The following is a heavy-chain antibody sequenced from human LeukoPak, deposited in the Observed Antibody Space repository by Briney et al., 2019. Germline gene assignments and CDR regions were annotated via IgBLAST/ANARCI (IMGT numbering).Heavy chain of an antibody. Sequence: MASETLSLTCTVSGGSISSYYWSWIRQPAGKGLEWIGRIYTSGSTNYNPSLKSRVTMSVDTSKNQFSLKLSSVTAADTAVYYCAKGGGYSSSWCLERIFDYWGQGTLVTVSS. CDR1: GGSISSYY. CDR3: AKGGGYSSSWCLERIFDY. CDR2: IYTSGST. D-gene: IGHD6-13*01. V-gene: IGHV4-4*07. J-gene: IGHJ4*02.